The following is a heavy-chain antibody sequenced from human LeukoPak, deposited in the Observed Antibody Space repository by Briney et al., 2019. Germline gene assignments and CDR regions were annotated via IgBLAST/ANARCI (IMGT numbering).Heavy chain of an antibody. CDR2: TNPNSGNT. J-gene: IGHJ5*02. CDR3: ARVPTPSLNWFDP. Sequence: ASVKVSCKASGYTFTSYDINWVRQATGQGLEWMGWTNPNSGNTGYAQKFQGRVTMTRNTSISTAYMELSSLRSEDTAVYYCARVPTPSLNWFDPWGQGTLVTVSS. CDR1: GYTFTSYD. V-gene: IGHV1-8*01.